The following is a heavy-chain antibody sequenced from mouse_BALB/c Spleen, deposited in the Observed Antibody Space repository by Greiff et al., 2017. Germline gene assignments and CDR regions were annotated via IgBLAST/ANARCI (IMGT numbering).Heavy chain of an antibody. J-gene: IGHJ4*01. CDR2: INPSTGYT. D-gene: IGHD2-9*01. V-gene: IGHV1-7*01. CDR3: ARSFYGYDNAMDY. CDR1: GYTFTSYW. Sequence: VQLQQSGAELAKPGASVKLSCKASGYTFTSYWMHWVKQRPGQGLEWIGYINPSTGYTEYNQKFKDKATLTADKSSSTAYMQLSSLTSEDSAVYYCARSFYGYDNAMDYWGQGTSVTVSS.